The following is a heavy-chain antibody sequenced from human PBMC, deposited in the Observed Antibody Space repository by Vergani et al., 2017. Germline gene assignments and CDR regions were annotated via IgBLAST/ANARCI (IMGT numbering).Heavy chain of an antibody. Sequence: EVQLVESGGGLVQPGGSLRLSCAASGFTVSSNYMSWVRQAPGKGLEWVSVIYSGGSTYYADSVKGRFTISRDNSKNTLYLQMNSLRAEDTAVYYCARLRSLEWPDYWGQGTLVTVSS. V-gene: IGHV3-66*02. J-gene: IGHJ4*02. CDR1: GFTVSSNY. CDR3: ARLRSLEWPDY. D-gene: IGHD3-3*01. CDR2: IYSGGST.